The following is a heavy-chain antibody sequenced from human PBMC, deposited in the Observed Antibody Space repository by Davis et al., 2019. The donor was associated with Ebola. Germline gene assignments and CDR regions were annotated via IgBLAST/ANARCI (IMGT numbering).Heavy chain of an antibody. Sequence: GESLKISCAASGFTFSSYWMSWVRQAPGKGLEWVANIKQDGSEKYYVDSVKGRFTISRDNAKNSLYLQMNSLRAEDTAVYYCARVRYDFWSGYYDYWGQGTLVTVSS. CDR1: GFTFSSYW. CDR3: ARVRYDFWSGYYDY. J-gene: IGHJ4*02. CDR2: IKQDGSEK. V-gene: IGHV3-7*03. D-gene: IGHD3-3*01.